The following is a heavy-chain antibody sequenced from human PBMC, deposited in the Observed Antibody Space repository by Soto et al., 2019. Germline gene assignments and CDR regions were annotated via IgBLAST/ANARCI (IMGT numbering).Heavy chain of an antibody. J-gene: IGHJ4*02. D-gene: IGHD3-22*01. CDR3: ARAPYYYDSSGFSDY. Sequence: VASVKVSCKASGYTFTSYYMHWVRQAPGQGLEWMGWISAYNGNTNYAQKLQGRVTMTTDTSTSTAYMELRSLRSDDTAVYYCARAPYYYDSSGFSDYWGQGTLVTVSS. CDR2: ISAYNGNT. V-gene: IGHV1-18*04. CDR1: GYTFTSYY.